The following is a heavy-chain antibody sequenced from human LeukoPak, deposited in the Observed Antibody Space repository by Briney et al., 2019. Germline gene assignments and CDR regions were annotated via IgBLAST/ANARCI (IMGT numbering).Heavy chain of an antibody. J-gene: IGHJ6*03. V-gene: IGHV3-33*06. CDR2: IWYDGSNK. CDR1: GFTFSSYG. CDR3: AKGGVGYGSYYYMDV. Sequence: GGSLRLSCAASGFTFSSYGMHWVRHAPRKGLEWVAVIWYDGSNKYYADSVKGRLTISRDNSKNTLYLQMNSLRAEDTAVYYCAKGGVGYGSYYYMDVWGKRTTVTVCS. D-gene: IGHD2-15*01.